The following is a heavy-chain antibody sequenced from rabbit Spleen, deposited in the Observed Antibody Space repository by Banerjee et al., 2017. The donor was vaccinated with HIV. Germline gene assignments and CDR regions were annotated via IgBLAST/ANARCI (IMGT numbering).Heavy chain of an antibody. V-gene: IGHV1S45*01. CDR2: IYAGNSGST. CDR1: GFTLSSYW. Sequence: QEQLEESGGDLVKPEGSLTLTCTASGFTLSSYWMCWVRQAPGKGLEWIACIYAGNSGSTYYASWAKGRFTISKTSSTTVTLQMTSLTAADTATYFCARDGLAGGPAAFDLWGQGTLVTVS. CDR3: ARDGLAGGPAAFDL. D-gene: IGHD3-1*01. J-gene: IGHJ4*01.